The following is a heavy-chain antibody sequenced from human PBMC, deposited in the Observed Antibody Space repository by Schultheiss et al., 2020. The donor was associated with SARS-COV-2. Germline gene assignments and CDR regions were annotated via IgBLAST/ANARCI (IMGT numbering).Heavy chain of an antibody. CDR1: GFTFSSYA. D-gene: IGHD4-17*01. CDR3: AKDSSRGYGDYYFDY. V-gene: IGHV3-23*01. CDR2: ISGSGGST. Sequence: GGSLRLSCAASGFTFSSYAMSWVRQAPGKGLEWVSGISGSGGSTYYADSVRGRFTISRDNSKNTLYLHMNSLRAEDTAVYNCAKDSSRGYGDYYFDYWGQGTLVTVSS. J-gene: IGHJ4*02.